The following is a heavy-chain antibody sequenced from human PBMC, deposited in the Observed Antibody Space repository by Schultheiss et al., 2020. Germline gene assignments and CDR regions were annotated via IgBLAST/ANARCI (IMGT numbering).Heavy chain of an antibody. D-gene: IGHD2-2*01. Sequence: GESLKISCAASGFTFSSYAMSWVRQAPGKGLEWVSVISGSGGSTYYADSVKGRFTISRDNSKNTLYLQMNSLRAEDTAVYYCARIGGDCSSTSCYGRYYYYGMDVWGQGTTVTVSS. J-gene: IGHJ6*02. V-gene: IGHV3-23*01. CDR2: ISGSGGST. CDR3: ARIGGDCSSTSCYGRYYYYGMDV. CDR1: GFTFSSYA.